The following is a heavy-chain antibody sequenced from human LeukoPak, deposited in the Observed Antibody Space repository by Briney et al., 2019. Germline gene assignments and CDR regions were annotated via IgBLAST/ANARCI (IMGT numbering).Heavy chain of an antibody. Sequence: GESLKISCAASGFTFSSYGMHWVRQAPGKGLEWVAFIRYDGSNKYYADSVKGRFTISRDNSKNTLYLQMNSLRAEDTAVYYCAKVPPTPVDYWGQGTLVTVSS. J-gene: IGHJ4*02. V-gene: IGHV3-30*02. CDR1: GFTFSSYG. D-gene: IGHD4-17*01. CDR2: IRYDGSNK. CDR3: AKVPPTPVDY.